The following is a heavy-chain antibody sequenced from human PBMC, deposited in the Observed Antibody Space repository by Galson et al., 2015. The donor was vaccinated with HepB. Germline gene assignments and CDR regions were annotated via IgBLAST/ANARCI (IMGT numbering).Heavy chain of an antibody. CDR2: ISGTGGTT. J-gene: IGHJ4*02. Sequence: SLRLSCAASGFAFRSYSMHWVRQAPGKRLEWISFISGTGGTTWYADSVKGRFSISRDNAKNSLFLDMDSLRAEDTAMYYCVREGREYFDNWGPGILVTVSS. CDR3: VREGREYFDN. V-gene: IGHV3-48*04. D-gene: IGHD2/OR15-2a*01. CDR1: GFAFRSYS.